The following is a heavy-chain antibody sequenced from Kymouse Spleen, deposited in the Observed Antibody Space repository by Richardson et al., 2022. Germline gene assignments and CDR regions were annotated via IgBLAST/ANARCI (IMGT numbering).Heavy chain of an antibody. CDR1: GFTFSSYD. CDR2: IGTAGDT. V-gene: IGHV3-13*01. Sequence: EVQLVESGGGLVQPGGSLRLSCAASGFTFSSYDMHWVRQATGKGLEWVSAIGTAGDTYYPGSVKGRFTISRENAKNSLYLQMNSLRAGDTAVYYCARERITMVRGVIIFDYWGQGTLVTVSS. CDR3: ARERITMVRGVIIFDY. J-gene: IGHJ4*02. D-gene: IGHD3-10*01.